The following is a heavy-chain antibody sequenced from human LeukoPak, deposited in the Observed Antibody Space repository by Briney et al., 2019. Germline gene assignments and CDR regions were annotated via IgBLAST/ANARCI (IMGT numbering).Heavy chain of an antibody. J-gene: IGHJ2*01. Sequence: SETLSLTCAVYGGSFSGYYWSWLRQPPGKGLEWIGYICHSGLTDYNPSLRSRVTISVDTSRNQFSLKLTSATAADTAIYYCARDQRCSRSDGGCDQWYFDLWGRGTLVTVSS. V-gene: IGHV4-59*01. CDR1: GGSFSGYY. CDR2: ICHSGLT. CDR3: ARDQRCSRSDGGCDQWYFDL. D-gene: IGHD2-15*01.